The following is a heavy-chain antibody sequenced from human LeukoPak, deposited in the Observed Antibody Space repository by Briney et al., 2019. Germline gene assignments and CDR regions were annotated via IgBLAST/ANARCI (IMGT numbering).Heavy chain of an antibody. J-gene: IGHJ4*02. CDR3: ARDRKYFDN. D-gene: IGHD1-14*01. V-gene: IGHV3-23*01. CDR1: GFTFSSYS. Sequence: PGGSLRLSCAASGFTFSSYSMSWVRRAPGKGLEWVSVISGTGTITHYADSVKGQFTISRDNSKNTLYLQMISLRAEDTAVYYCARDRKYFDNWGQGTLVTVSS. CDR2: ISGTGTIT.